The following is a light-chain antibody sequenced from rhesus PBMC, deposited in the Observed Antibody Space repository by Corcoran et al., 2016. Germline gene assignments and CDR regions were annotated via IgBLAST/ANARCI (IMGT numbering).Light chain of an antibody. V-gene: IGKV1-21*01. CDR2: KAS. CDR3: KQHDSAPRT. J-gene: IGKJ1*01. Sequence: DIQMTQSPSSLSASVGDRVTITCRASQGISIWLAWYQQKPGKAPKLLIYKASNLQSGVPSRFSGSGSETEFTLTISSLQPEYFATYYCKQHDSAPRTFGQGTTVEIK. CDR1: QGISIW.